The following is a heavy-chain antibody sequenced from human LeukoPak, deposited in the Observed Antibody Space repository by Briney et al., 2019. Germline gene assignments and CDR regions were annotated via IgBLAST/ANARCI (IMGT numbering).Heavy chain of an antibody. Sequence: PSETLSLTCTVSGGSISSYYWSWIRQPPGKGLEWIGYIHHSGSTYYNPSLKSRVTISVDRSKNQFSLKLSSVTAADTAVYYCASPEHCSSTSCSDYWGQGTLVTVSS. CDR2: IHHSGST. J-gene: IGHJ4*02. CDR3: ASPEHCSSTSCSDY. D-gene: IGHD2-2*01. V-gene: IGHV4-59*12. CDR1: GGSISSYY.